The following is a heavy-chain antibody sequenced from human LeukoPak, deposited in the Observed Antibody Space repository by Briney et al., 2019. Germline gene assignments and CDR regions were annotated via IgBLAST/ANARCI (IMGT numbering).Heavy chain of an antibody. CDR3: ARDRVLLWFGEYQGAFDI. CDR2: ISAYNGNT. J-gene: IGHJ3*02. CDR1: GYTFTSYG. Sequence: ASVKVSCKASGYTFTSYGISWVRQAPGQGLEWMGWISAYNGNTNYAQKLQGRVTMTTDTSTSTAYMELRSLRSDDTAVYYCARDRVLLWFGEYQGAFDIWGQGTMVTVSS. D-gene: IGHD3-10*01. V-gene: IGHV1-18*01.